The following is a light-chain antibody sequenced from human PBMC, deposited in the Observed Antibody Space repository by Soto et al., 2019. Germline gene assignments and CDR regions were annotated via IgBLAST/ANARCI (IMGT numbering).Light chain of an antibody. J-gene: IGKJ1*01. CDR3: QHYYTYPWT. V-gene: IGKV1-8*01. Sequence: AIRMTQSPSSLSASTGDRVTITCRASQGVSSYLAWYQQKPGKAPKLLIYAASTLQSGVPSRFIGSGSGTDFTLTISCLQSDDFATYYCQHYYTYPWTFGQGTTVELK. CDR2: AAS. CDR1: QGVSSY.